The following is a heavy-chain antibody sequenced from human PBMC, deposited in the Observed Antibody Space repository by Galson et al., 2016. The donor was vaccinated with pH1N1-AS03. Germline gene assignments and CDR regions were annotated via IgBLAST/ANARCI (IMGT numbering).Heavy chain of an antibody. D-gene: IGHD5-12*01. CDR1: EFTFSIYH. J-gene: IGHJ4*02. CDR3: ARDSGYGGTFDN. CDR2: INSRSDTI. Sequence: SLRLSCAASEFTFSIYHMSWVRQAPGKGLEWVSYINSRSDTIYYADSVEGRFTISRDNAKNSLYLQMSSLRDDDTAVYYCARDSGYGGTFDNWGQGALVTVSS. V-gene: IGHV3-48*02.